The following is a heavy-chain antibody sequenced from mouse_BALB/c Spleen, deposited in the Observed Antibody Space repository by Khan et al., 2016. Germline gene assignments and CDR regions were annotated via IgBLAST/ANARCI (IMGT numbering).Heavy chain of an antibody. Sequence: QIQLVQSGPELKKPGETVKISCKASGYTLANYGVIWVKQAPGKGLKWMVWINTYTGESIYADDFKGRFDFSLETSASLVYLEINNLKTEDTATSFCAMYFGNYGYFDVWDAGTTVTVSS. CDR2: INTYTGES. J-gene: IGHJ1*01. V-gene: IGHV9-3-1*01. CDR3: AMYFGNYGYFDV. CDR1: GYTLANYG. D-gene: IGHD2-1*01.